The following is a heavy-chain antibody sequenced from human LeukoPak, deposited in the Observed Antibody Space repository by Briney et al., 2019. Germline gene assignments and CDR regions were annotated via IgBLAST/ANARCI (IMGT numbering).Heavy chain of an antibody. CDR1: GYSFTNYG. J-gene: IGHJ5*02. Sequence: ASVKVSCKASGYSFTNYGITWIREAPGQGPEWLGWISGYNANAHYAQNVQGRVTLTTDTSTNAAYMELRGLTSDDTAMYYCARVGRGCSSIRCYWEDWFDPWGQGTLVIVSS. CDR3: ARVGRGCSSIRCYWEDWFDP. CDR2: ISGYNANA. V-gene: IGHV1-18*01. D-gene: IGHD2-2*01.